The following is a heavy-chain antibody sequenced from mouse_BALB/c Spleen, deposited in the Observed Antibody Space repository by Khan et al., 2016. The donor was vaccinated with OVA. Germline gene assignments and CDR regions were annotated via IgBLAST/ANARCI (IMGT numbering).Heavy chain of an antibody. CDR3: SRVGYTGTMDY. V-gene: IGHV9-3-1*01. CDR2: INTYTGAP. J-gene: IGHJ4*01. CDR1: GFTFTNYG. Sequence: QIQLVQSGPELKKPGETVQISCKTSGFTFTNYGMYWVKQAPGKGLKWMGWINTYTGAPTFADDFKGRFAFSLETSANTAYLQINSLKNEDTATYFCSRVGYTGTMDYWGQGTSVTVSS. D-gene: IGHD2-2*01.